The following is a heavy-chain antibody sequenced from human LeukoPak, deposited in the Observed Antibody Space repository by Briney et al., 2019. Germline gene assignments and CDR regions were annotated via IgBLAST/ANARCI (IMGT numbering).Heavy chain of an antibody. J-gene: IGHJ4*02. Sequence: SETLSLTCTVSGGSITSYYWSWIRQPPGKGLEWIGYIPYSGSTNYNPSLKSRVTTSVDTSKNQFSLKLSSVTAADTAVYYCASHSGSSHDYWGQGTLVTVSS. CDR2: IPYSGST. CDR3: ASHSGSSHDY. D-gene: IGHD1-26*01. CDR1: GGSITSYY. V-gene: IGHV4-59*08.